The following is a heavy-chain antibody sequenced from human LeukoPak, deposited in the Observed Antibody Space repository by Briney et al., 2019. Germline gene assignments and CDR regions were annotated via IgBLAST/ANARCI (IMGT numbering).Heavy chain of an antibody. CDR2: IIPIFGTA. CDR1: GGTFSSYA. CDR3: ATLGYCSGGSCYTVDY. J-gene: IGHJ4*02. Sequence: SVKVSCKASGGTFSSYAISWVRQAPGQGLEWMGGIIPIFGTANYAQKFQGRVTITADESTSTAHMELSSLRSEDTAVYYCATLGYCSGGSCYTVDYWGQGTLVTVSS. D-gene: IGHD2-15*01. V-gene: IGHV1-69*13.